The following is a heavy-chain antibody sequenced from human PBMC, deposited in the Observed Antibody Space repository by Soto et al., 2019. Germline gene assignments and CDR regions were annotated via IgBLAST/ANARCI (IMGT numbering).Heavy chain of an antibody. CDR3: AKKSEIAVPRYYFDL. D-gene: IGHD2-21*01. V-gene: IGHV3-23*01. J-gene: IGHJ4*02. Sequence: GGSLRLSCAASGVSFNSYDMHWVRQAPGKGPEWVASMKGGGGSTYYSDSVRGRFTISRDNSKNTLYLQMNSLRVEDTAVYYCAKKSEIAVPRYYFDLWGQGTLVTVSS. CDR2: MKGGGGST. CDR1: GVSFNSYD.